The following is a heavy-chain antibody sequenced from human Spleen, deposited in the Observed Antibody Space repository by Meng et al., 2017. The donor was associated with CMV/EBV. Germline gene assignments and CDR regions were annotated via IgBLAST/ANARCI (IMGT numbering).Heavy chain of an antibody. V-gene: IGHV3-9*01. J-gene: IGHJ4*02. CDR3: ASRGDYPWWFDY. CDR2: ISWNSGSI. Sequence: SLKISCAASGFTFDDYAMHWVRQAPGKGLEWVSSISWNSGSIGYADSVKGRFTISRDNAKNTLYLQMNSLRAEDTTVYYCASRGDYPWWFDYWGQGTLVTVSS. CDR1: GFTFDDYA. D-gene: IGHD4-17*01.